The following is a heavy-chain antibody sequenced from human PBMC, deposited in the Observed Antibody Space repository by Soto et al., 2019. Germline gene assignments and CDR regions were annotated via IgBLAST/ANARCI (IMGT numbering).Heavy chain of an antibody. V-gene: IGHV4-39*01. CDR1: GGSISSSSYY. CDR3: ARRGSSTVTTAKNWFDP. CDR2: IYYSGST. J-gene: IGHJ5*02. Sequence: QLQLQESGPGLVKPSETLSLTCTVSGGSISSSSYYWGWIRQPPGKGLEWIGSIYYSGSTYYNPSLKSRVTISVDTSKNQFSLKLSSVTAADTAVYYCARRGSSTVTTAKNWFDPWGQGTLVTVSS. D-gene: IGHD4-4*01.